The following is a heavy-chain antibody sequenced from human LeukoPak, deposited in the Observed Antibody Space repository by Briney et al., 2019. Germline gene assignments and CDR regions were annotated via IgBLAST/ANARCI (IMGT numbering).Heavy chain of an antibody. V-gene: IGHV4-39*07. CDR2: IYYSGST. Sequence: SETLSLTCTVSGGSISSSSYYWGWIRQPPGKGLEYIGSIYYSGSTYYNPSLKSRVTISVDTSKNQFSLKLSSVTAADTAVYYCARGPPDCSSTSCYAFDAFDIWGQGTMVTVSS. CDR3: ARGPPDCSSTSCYAFDAFDI. J-gene: IGHJ3*02. CDR1: GGSISSSSYY. D-gene: IGHD2-2*01.